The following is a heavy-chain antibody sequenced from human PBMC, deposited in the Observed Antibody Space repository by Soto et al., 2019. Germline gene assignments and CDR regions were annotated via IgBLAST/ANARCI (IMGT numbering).Heavy chain of an antibody. J-gene: IGHJ4*02. CDR1: GFTFNSYN. V-gene: IGHV3-21*04. CDR2: ISSSSSYI. D-gene: IGHD6-19*01. CDR3: AKEAYSSGWYSVGFDY. Sequence: PGGSLRLSCAASGFTFNSYNMNWVRKAPGRGLEWVSSISSSSSYIYYADLVKGRFTTSRDNRKNSLYLQMNSLRAEDTAVYYCAKEAYSSGWYSVGFDYWGQGTLVTVSS.